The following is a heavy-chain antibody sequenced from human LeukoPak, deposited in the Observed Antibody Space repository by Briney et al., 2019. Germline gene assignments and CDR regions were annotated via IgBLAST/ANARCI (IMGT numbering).Heavy chain of an antibody. CDR2: ISSSSSYI. CDR3: AGGANLFVGDAFDI. CDR1: GFTFSSYS. Sequence: TGGSLRLSCAASGFTFSSYSMNWVRQAPGKGLEWVSSISSSSSYIYYADSVKGRFTISRDNAKNSLYLQMNSLRAEDTAVYYCAGGANLFVGDAFDIWGRGTMVTVSS. J-gene: IGHJ3*02. V-gene: IGHV3-21*01. D-gene: IGHD2-21*01.